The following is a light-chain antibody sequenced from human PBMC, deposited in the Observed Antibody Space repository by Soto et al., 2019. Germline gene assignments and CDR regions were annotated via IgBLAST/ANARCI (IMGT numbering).Light chain of an antibody. V-gene: IGLV2-14*01. Sequence: QSVLTQPASVSGSPGQSITISCTGTSREVGGYNYVSWYQQHPGKAPKLMIYDVSNRPSGVSNRFSGSKSGNTASLTISGLQPEDEADYYCSSYTSSSTLLYVFGTGTKVTVL. CDR1: SREVGGYNY. CDR3: SSYTSSSTLLYV. J-gene: IGLJ1*01. CDR2: DVS.